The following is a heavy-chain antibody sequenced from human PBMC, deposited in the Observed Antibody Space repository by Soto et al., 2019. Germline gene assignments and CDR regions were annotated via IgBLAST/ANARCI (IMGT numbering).Heavy chain of an antibody. J-gene: IGHJ6*03. V-gene: IGHV3-64*01. D-gene: IGHD6-6*01. CDR2: ISSNGVGT. Sequence: GSLRHSCAASGGTRSGYAMGWVRQATGKGLEYVSGISSNGVGTYYANSVQGRFTISRDNSKNTVYLQMGSLRPEDMAVYYCARRARPDFYYMDVWGKGTTVTVSS. CDR3: ARRARPDFYYMDV. CDR1: GGTRSGYA.